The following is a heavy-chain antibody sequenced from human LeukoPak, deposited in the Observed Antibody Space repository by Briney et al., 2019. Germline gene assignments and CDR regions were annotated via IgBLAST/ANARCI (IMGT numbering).Heavy chain of an antibody. CDR3: ARHLNNCGDDCYIFDY. CDR1: GGSSSSYQ. D-gene: IGHD2-21*01. V-gene: IGHV4-59*08. CDR2: TYHSGST. J-gene: IGHJ4*02. Sequence: SETLSLTCTVSGGSSSSYQWSWIRQPPGKGLEWIGHTYHSGSTNYNPSLKSRVTISVDTSKNQFSLRVSSVTAADTAVYYCARHLNNCGDDCYIFDYWGQGTLVTVSS.